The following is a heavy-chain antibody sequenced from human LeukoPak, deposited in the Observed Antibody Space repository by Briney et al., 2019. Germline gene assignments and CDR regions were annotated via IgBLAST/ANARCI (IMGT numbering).Heavy chain of an antibody. V-gene: IGHV1-8*01. J-gene: IGHJ4*02. CDR1: GYTFTSYD. CDR3: ARGRRIVGATDQYYFDY. Sequence: ASVKVSCKASGYTFTSYDINWVRQAAGQGLEWMGWMNPNSGNTGYAQKCQGRVTMTRNTSLSTAYMKLSSLRSEDTAVYYCARGRRIVGATDQYYFDYWGQGTLVTVSS. D-gene: IGHD1-26*01. CDR2: MNPNSGNT.